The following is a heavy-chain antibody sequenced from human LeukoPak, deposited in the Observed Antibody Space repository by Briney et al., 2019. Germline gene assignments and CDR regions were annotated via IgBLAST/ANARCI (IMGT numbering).Heavy chain of an antibody. CDR3: ARGLPGRVHDNSKKGLFDP. Sequence: GASVKVSCKASGGTFSSYAISWVRQAPGQGLEWMGGIIPIFGTANYAQKFQGRVTITADESTSTAYMDLSSLRSEDTAVYYCARGLPGRVHDNSKKGLFDPWGQGTLVTVSS. J-gene: IGHJ5*02. V-gene: IGHV1-69*13. D-gene: IGHD3-22*01. CDR1: GGTFSSYA. CDR2: IIPIFGTA.